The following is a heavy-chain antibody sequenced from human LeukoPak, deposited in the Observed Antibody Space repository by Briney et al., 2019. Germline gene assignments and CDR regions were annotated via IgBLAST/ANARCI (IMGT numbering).Heavy chain of an antibody. J-gene: IGHJ4*02. Sequence: SETLSLTCTVSGYSISSGYHWGWIRQPPGKGLEWIGYIYYSGSTNYNPSLKSRVTISVGTSKNQFSLKLSSVTAADTAVYYCARGGYSYPYYFDYWGQGTLVTVSS. CDR3: ARGGYSYPYYFDY. CDR1: GYSISSGYH. D-gene: IGHD5-18*01. CDR2: IYYSGST. V-gene: IGHV4-61*01.